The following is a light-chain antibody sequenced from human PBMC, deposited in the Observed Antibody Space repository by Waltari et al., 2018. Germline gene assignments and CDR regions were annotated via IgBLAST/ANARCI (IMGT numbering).Light chain of an antibody. CDR3: QQRSNWPPLT. V-gene: IGKV3-11*01. CDR2: DAS. Sequence: EIVLTQSPATLSLSPGASAPLSCRASQSVSSYLAWYQQKPGQAPRLLIYDASNRATGIPARFSGSGSGTDFTLTISSLEPEDFAVYYCQQRSNWPPLTFGGGTKVEIK. CDR1: QSVSSY. J-gene: IGKJ4*01.